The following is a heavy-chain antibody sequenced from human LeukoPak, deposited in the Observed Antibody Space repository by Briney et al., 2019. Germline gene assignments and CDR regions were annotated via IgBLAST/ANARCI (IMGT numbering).Heavy chain of an antibody. CDR2: IYYSGST. CDR1: GGSISSYY. D-gene: IGHD1-14*01. V-gene: IGHV4-59*08. CDR3: ARQGVIGPDLDY. J-gene: IGHJ4*02. Sequence: SETLSLTCTVSGGSISSYYWSWIRQPPGKGLEWIGYIYYSGSTNYNPSLKSRVTISVDTSKNQLSLKLSSVTAADTAVYYCARQGVIGPDLDYWGQGTLVTVSS.